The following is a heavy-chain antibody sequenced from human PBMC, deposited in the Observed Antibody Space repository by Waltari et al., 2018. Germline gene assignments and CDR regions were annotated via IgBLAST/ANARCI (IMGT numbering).Heavy chain of an antibody. D-gene: IGHD4-17*01. V-gene: IGHV4-39*07. Sequence: QLQLQESGPGLVKPSETLSLTCTVSGGSISSSSYYWGWIRQPPGKGLEWIGSIYYSGSTYYNPSLKSRVTISVDTSKNQFSLKLSSVTAADTAVYYCARDSTLTVTKGGFDYWGQGTLVTVSS. CDR3: ARDSTLTVTKGGFDY. J-gene: IGHJ4*02. CDR2: IYYSGST. CDR1: GGSISSSSYY.